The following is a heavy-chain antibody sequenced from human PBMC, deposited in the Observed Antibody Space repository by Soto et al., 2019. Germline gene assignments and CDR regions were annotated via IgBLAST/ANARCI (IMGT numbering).Heavy chain of an antibody. CDR1: GFTFTSYG. Sequence: GAPVEVSFKGSGFTFTSYGISWGGQAPGQGLEWMGWISAYNGNTNYAQKLQGRVTMTTDTSTSTAYMELRSLRSDDTAVYYCARWPRRVDTAMAVDYWGQGTLVTVSS. CDR2: ISAYNGNT. J-gene: IGHJ4*02. V-gene: IGHV1-18*01. D-gene: IGHD5-18*01. CDR3: ARWPRRVDTAMAVDY.